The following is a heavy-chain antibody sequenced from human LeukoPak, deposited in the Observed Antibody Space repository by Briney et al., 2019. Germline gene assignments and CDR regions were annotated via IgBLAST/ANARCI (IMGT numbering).Heavy chain of an antibody. CDR2: IKSKTDGGTT. Sequence: GGSLRLSCAASGFTFSNAWMSWVRQAPGKGLEWVGRIKSKTDGGTTDYAAPVKGRFTISRDDSKNTLYPQMNSLKTEDTAVYYCTTVHPGDHYDFWSGYYRWRDVWGQGTTVTVSS. V-gene: IGHV3-15*01. J-gene: IGHJ6*02. CDR3: TTVHPGDHYDFWSGYYRWRDV. CDR1: GFTFSNAW. D-gene: IGHD3-3*01.